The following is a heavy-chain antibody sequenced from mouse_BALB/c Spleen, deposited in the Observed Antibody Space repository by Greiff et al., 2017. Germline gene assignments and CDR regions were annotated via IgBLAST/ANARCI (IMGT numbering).Heavy chain of an antibody. CDR1: GFTFSSFG. CDR3: ARSITTVVATGGMDY. Sequence: EVQLVESGGGLVQPGGSRKLSCAASGFTFSSFGMHWVRQAPEKGLEWVAYISSGSSTIYYADTVKGRFTISRDNPKNTLFLQMTSLRSEDTAMYYCARSITTVVATGGMDYWGQGTSVTVSS. V-gene: IGHV5-17*02. CDR2: ISSGSSTI. J-gene: IGHJ4*01. D-gene: IGHD1-1*01.